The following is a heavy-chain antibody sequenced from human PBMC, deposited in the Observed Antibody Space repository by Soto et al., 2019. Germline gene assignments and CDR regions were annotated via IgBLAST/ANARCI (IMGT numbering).Heavy chain of an antibody. Sequence: GGSLRLSCAASGFTFSSYAMSWVRQAPGKGLEWVSAISGSGGSTYYADSVKGRFTISRDNSKNTLYLQMNSLRAEDTAVYYCAKDQGRYDFWSGYYYWGQGTLVTVSS. V-gene: IGHV3-23*01. CDR1: GFTFSSYA. J-gene: IGHJ4*02. CDR3: AKDQGRYDFWSGYYY. D-gene: IGHD3-3*01. CDR2: ISGSGGST.